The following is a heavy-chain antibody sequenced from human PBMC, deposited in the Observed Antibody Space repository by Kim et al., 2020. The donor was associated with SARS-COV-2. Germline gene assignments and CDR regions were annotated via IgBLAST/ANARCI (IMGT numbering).Heavy chain of an antibody. CDR3: ARDVDYRRPHWYFEL. CDR1: GGSISSYY. J-gene: IGHJ2*01. CDR2: IYYSGST. D-gene: IGHD3-10*01. V-gene: IGHV4-59*01. Sequence: SETLSLTCTVSGGSISSYYWSWIRQPPGKGLEWIGYIYYSGSTNYNPSLKSRVTISVDTSKNQFSLKLSSVTAADTAVYYCARDVDYRRPHWYFELWGRGTLVTVSS.